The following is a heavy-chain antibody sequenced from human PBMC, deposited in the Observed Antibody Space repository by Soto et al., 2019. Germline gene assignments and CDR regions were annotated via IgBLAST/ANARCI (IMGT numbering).Heavy chain of an antibody. CDR1: GFTASSKY. CDR3: ARDDVLCDGGRCYGVSLDV. D-gene: IGHD2-15*01. V-gene: IGHV3-66*01. J-gene: IGHJ6*04. Sequence: PGRSLTLSCAASGFTASSKYTSWVRQAPGKGLEWVSLIQSGGPTYYADSVKGRFTISRDTSENTLHLQMDSLRAEDTAVYYCARDDVLCDGGRCYGVSLDVWGKGTTVTVSS. CDR2: IQSGGPT.